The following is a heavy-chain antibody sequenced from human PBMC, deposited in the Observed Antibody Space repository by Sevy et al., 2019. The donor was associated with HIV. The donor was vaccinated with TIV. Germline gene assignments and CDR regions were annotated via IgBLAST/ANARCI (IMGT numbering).Heavy chain of an antibody. V-gene: IGHV5-51*01. D-gene: IGHD3-3*01. Sequence: GGSLRLSCKGSGYSFNKYWVGWVRQLPGKGPEWMGIIYPDDSDTRYSPSFQGHVTISADTSTGTAYLQWTSLQASDTAIYYCARHVPLGTTFYDFRSVDFVFYGMDVWGQGTTVTVSS. CDR3: ARHVPLGTTFYDFRSVDFVFYGMDV. CDR1: GYSFNKYW. J-gene: IGHJ6*02. CDR2: IYPDDSDT.